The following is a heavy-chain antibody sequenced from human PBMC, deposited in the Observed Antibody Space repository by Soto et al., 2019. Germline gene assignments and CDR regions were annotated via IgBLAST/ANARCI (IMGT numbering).Heavy chain of an antibody. V-gene: IGHV4-34*01. D-gene: IGHD2-15*01. CDR1: GGSFSGYY. CDR2: INHSGST. CDR3: ARGLFIVVVVAATAANWFDP. J-gene: IGHJ5*02. Sequence: SETLSLTCAVYGGSFSGYYWSWIRQPPGKGLEWIGEINHSGSTNYNPSLKSRVTISVDTSKNQFSLKLSSVTAADTAVYYCARGLFIVVVVAATAANWFDPWGQGTLVTVSS.